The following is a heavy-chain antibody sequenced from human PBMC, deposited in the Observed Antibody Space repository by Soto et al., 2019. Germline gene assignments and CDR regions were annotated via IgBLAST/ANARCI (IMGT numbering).Heavy chain of an antibody. V-gene: IGHV4-4*02. CDR2: THHSGRT. Sequence: LSLTCTVSGGSMSSSNWWNWVRQPPGKGLEWIGDTHHSGRTNYNPSLKSRVTISVDKSKNHFSLKLSSVTAADTAVYYCARAGGARYFDYWGQG. CDR3: ARAGGARYFDY. CDR1: GGSMSSSNW. J-gene: IGHJ4*02. D-gene: IGHD2-15*01.